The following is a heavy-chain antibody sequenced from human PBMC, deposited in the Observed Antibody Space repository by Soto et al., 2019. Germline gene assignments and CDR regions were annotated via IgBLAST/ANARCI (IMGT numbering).Heavy chain of an antibody. CDR1: GGCFTGYY. V-gene: IGHV4-34*01. Sequence: PSETLSLTCAVYGGCFTGYYWTWIRQTPGKGLEWIGEINYRGSSYYNPSLESRISMAVDTSKNQFSLKLRSVTAADTAVYFCVRGQPHRITIFEVVIRSYDYGMDVWGQGTTVTVSS. D-gene: IGHD3-3*02. CDR3: VRGQPHRITIFEVVIRSYDYGMDV. CDR2: INYRGSS. J-gene: IGHJ6*02.